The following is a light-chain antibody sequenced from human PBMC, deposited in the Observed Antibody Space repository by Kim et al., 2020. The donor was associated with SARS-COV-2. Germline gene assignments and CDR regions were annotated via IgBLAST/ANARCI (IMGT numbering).Light chain of an antibody. CDR3: NSFTISTTWV. V-gene: IGLV2-14*03. Sequence: GQSITISCTGTNTDVGRYDYVSWFQQHPGKAPKLIIYDVNNRPSGNSDRFDGSKSGNTASLTISGLQAEDEADYYCNSFTISTTWVFGGGTQLTVL. CDR1: NTDVGRYDY. CDR2: DVN. J-gene: IGLJ3*02.